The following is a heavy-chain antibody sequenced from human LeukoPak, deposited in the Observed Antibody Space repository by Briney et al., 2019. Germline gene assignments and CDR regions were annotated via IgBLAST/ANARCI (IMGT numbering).Heavy chain of an antibody. D-gene: IGHD5-24*01. Sequence: GGSLRLSCAASGFTFSTYSMNWVRQAPGKGLEWVSSIISSSSTYIYYADSVKGRLTISRDNAKNSLYLQMNSLRAEDTAVYYCARGWAHMAVWGKGTTVTVSS. CDR3: ARGWAHMAV. J-gene: IGHJ6*03. CDR2: IISSSSTYI. CDR1: GFTFSTYS. V-gene: IGHV3-21*01.